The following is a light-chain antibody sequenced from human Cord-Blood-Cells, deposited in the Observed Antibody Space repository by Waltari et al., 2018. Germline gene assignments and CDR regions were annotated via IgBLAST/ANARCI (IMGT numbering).Light chain of an antibody. CDR3: QQSYSTLLT. J-gene: IGKJ1*01. CDR1: QSINSY. Sequence: DIQMTQSPSSLPASVGDRVTITCRASQSINSYLNWYQQKPVKAPKLLIYAASSLQSGGPSRFSGTGAGTDFTLTISSLQPEDFATYYCQQSYSTLLTFGQGTKVEIK. V-gene: IGKV1-39*01. CDR2: AAS.